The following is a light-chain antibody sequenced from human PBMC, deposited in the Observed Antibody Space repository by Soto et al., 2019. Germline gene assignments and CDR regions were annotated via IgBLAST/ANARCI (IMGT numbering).Light chain of an antibody. J-gene: IGLJ3*02. V-gene: IGLV2-11*01. CDR3: CSYAGSYTFM. CDR1: SSDVGGYNY. Sequence: QSALTQPRSVSGSPGQSVTISCTGTSSDVGGYNYVSWYQQHPGKAPKLMIYDVSKRPSGVPDRFSGSKSGNTASLTISGLPAEDEAAYYCCSYAGSYTFMFGGGTKVTV. CDR2: DVS.